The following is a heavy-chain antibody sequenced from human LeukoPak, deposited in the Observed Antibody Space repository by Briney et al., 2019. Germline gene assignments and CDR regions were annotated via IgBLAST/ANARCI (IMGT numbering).Heavy chain of an antibody. V-gene: IGHV3-30-3*01. Sequence: GRSLRLSCAASGFTFSSYAMHWVRQAPGKGLEWVAVISYDGSNKYYAGSVKGRFTISRDNSKNTLYLQMNSLRAEDTAVYYCAKDHNRGYSYGQGNYWGQGTLVTVSS. J-gene: IGHJ4*02. CDR1: GFTFSSYA. CDR3: AKDHNRGYSYGQGNY. CDR2: ISYDGSNK. D-gene: IGHD5-18*01.